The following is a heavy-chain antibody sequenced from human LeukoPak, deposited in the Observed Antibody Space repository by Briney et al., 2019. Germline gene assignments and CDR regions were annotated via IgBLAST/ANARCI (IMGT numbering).Heavy chain of an antibody. J-gene: IGHJ4*02. V-gene: IGHV3-23*01. CDR1: GFTFSSYA. Sequence: PGGSLRLSCAASGFTFSSYAMSWVRQAPGKGLEWVSAISGSGGSTYYADSVKGRFTISRDNSKNTLYLQMNSLRAEDTAVYYCAKIRGGQGLTGYYYFDYWGQGTLVTVPS. CDR2: ISGSGGST. D-gene: IGHD3-9*01. CDR3: AKIRGGQGLTGYYYFDY.